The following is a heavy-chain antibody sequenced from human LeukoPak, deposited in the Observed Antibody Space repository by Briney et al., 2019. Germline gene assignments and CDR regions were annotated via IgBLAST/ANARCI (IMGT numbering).Heavy chain of an antibody. CDR2: IYHSGST. V-gene: IGHV4-4*02. Sequence: PSETLSLTCAVSGGSISSSNWWSWVRQPPGKGLEWIGEIYHSGSTNYNPSLKGRVTISVDKSKNQFSLKLSSVTAADTAVYYCAVGGVYLRGGAEAFDIWGQGTMVTVSP. D-gene: IGHD3-10*01. CDR3: AVGGVYLRGGAEAFDI. J-gene: IGHJ3*02. CDR1: GGSISSSNW.